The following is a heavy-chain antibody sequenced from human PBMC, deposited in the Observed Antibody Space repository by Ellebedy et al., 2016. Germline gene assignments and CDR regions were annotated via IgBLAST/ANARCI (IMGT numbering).Heavy chain of an antibody. J-gene: IGHJ4*02. CDR2: IKQDGSEK. CDR3: ARDLRERQWLAYYFDY. V-gene: IGHV3-7*04. Sequence: GESLKISXAASGFTFSSYWMSWVRQAPGKGLEWVANIKQDGSEKYYVDSVKGRFTISRDNAKNSLYLQMNSLRAEDTAVYYCARDLRERQWLAYYFDYWGQGTLVTVSS. D-gene: IGHD6-19*01. CDR1: GFTFSSYW.